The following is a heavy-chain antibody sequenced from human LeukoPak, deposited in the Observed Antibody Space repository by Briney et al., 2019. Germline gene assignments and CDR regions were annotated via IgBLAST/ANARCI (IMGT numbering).Heavy chain of an antibody. CDR2: ISYDGTKK. V-gene: IGHV3-30*04. CDR1: GFIFTYYP. CDR3: ARLGGREMATSRDLDS. J-gene: IGHJ4*02. D-gene: IGHD5-24*01. Sequence: SGGSLRLSCAASGFIFTYYPLHWVRQAPGKGLEWVAVISYDGTKKYYADSVKGRFTISRDNSRDTLYLQMNSLRPEDTALYYCARLGGREMATSRDLDSWGQGTLLTVSS.